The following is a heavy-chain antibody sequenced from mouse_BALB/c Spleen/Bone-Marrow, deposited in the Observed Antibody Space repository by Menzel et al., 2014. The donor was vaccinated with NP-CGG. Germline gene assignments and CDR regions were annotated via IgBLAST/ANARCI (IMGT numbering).Heavy chain of an antibody. CDR3: ASDDYDGSWFAY. V-gene: IGHV1-74*04. D-gene: IGHD2-4*01. CDR1: GYSFTNYW. Sequence: VQLQESGAELVRPGASVNLSCKASGYSFTNYWMNWMKQRPGQGLEWIGMIHPSDSETRLNQKFKDKATLTVDKSSSTAYMQLSSPTSEDSAVCYCASDDYDGSWFAYWGQGTLVTVSA. J-gene: IGHJ3*01. CDR2: IHPSDSET.